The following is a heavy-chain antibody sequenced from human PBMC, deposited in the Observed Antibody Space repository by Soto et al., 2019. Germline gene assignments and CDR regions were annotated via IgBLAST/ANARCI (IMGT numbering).Heavy chain of an antibody. CDR1: GGSISSSSDY. D-gene: IGHD3-9*01. CDR3: ARHYDILTATYYYYGMDV. V-gene: IGHV4-39*01. Sequence: SETLSLTCTVSGGSISSSSDYWGWIRQPPGKGLEWIGSIYYSGSTYYNPSLKSRVTISVDTSKNQFSLKLSSVTAADTAVYYCARHYDILTATYYYYGMDVWGQGTTVTVSS. J-gene: IGHJ6*02. CDR2: IYYSGST.